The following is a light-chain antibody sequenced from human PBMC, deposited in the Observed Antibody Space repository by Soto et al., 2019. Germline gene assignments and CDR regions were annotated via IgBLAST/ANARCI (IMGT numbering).Light chain of an antibody. J-gene: IGLJ1*01. CDR1: SGDIGSYNR. CDR2: EVT. Sequence: QYVLTPPASVSGSPGQSITISCTGTSGDIGSYNRVSWYQQHPGKAPKLIIYEVTDRPSGVSNRFSGSKSGNTASLTISGLQAEDEAEYYCSSYTNIKTRACVFGTGTKVTVL. V-gene: IGLV2-14*01. CDR3: SSYTNIKTRACV.